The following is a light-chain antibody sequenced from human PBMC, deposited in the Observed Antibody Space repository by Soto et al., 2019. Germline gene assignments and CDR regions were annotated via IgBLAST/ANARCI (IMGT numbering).Light chain of an antibody. CDR3: GSFTGGITPYV. J-gene: IGLJ1*01. V-gene: IGLV2-14*01. CDR1: SSDIGGYKY. CDR2: EVS. Sequence: QSALTQPASVSGSPGQSITISCTGSSSDIGGYKYVSWYQQHPGKAPKLIIYEVSSRPSGVSNRFSGSKSGNTASLTISGLRADDEADYHCGSFTGGITPYVFGTGTKVTVL.